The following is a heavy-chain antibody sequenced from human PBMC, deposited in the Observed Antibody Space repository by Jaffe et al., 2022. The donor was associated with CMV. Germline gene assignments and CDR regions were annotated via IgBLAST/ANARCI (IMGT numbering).Heavy chain of an antibody. D-gene: IGHD4-4*01. J-gene: IGHJ6*03. V-gene: IGHV3-48*03. CDR3: ARDDMTTGPFYYYYYYMDV. Sequence: EVQLVESGGGLVQPGGSLRLSCAASGFTFSSYEMNWVRQAPGKGLEWVSYISSSGSTIYYADSVKGRFTISRDNAKNSLYLQMNSLRAEDTAVYYCARDDMTTGPFYYYYYYMDVWGKGTTVTVSS. CDR2: ISSSGSTI. CDR1: GFTFSSYE.